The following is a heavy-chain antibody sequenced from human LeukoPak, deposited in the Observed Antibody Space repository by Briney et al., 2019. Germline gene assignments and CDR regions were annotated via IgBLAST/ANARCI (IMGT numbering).Heavy chain of an antibody. J-gene: IGHJ6*02. CDR3: ARGNIVVVPAYKNYYYYYGMDV. V-gene: IGHV4-31*03. Sequence: SQTLSLTCTVSGGSISSGGYYWSWIRQHPGKGLEWIGYIYYSGSTNYNPSLKSRVTISVDTSKNQFSLKLSSVTAADTAVYYCARGNIVVVPAYKNYYYYYGMDVWGQGTTVTVSS. D-gene: IGHD2-2*01. CDR2: IYYSGST. CDR1: GGSISSGGYY.